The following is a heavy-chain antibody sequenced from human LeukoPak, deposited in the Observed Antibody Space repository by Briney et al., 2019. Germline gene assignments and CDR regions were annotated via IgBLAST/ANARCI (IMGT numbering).Heavy chain of an antibody. CDR3: TRDHPWELTYYYYYYMDV. CDR1: GFTFGDYA. CDR2: IRSKAYGGTT. J-gene: IGHJ6*03. V-gene: IGHV3-49*03. Sequence: GGSLRLSCTASGFTFGDYAMSWFRQAPGKGLEWVGFIRSKAYGGTTEYAASVKGRFTISRDDSKSIAYLQMNSLKTEDTAVYYCTRDHPWELTYYYYYYMDVWGKGTTVTVSS. D-gene: IGHD1-26*01.